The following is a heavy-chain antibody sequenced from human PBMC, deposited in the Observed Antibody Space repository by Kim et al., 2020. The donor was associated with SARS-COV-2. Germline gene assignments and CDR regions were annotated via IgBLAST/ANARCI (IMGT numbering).Heavy chain of an antibody. CDR2: IYYSGST. D-gene: IGHD3-22*01. V-gene: IGHV4-39*01. J-gene: IGHJ4*02. Sequence: SETLSLTCTVSGGSISSSSYYWVWIRQPPGKGLEWIGSIYYSGSTYYNPSLKSRVTISVDTSKNQFSLKLSSVTAADTAVYYCARHVALMTRDSSGYYYRFADYWGQGNPVTVSA. CDR3: ARHVALMTRDSSGYYYRFADY. CDR1: GGSISSSSYY.